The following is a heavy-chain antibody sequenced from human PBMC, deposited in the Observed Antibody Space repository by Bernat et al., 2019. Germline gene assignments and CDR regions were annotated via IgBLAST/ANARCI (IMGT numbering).Heavy chain of an antibody. CDR3: ARVLYNSSGYKGNSDAFDI. Sequence: EVQLVESGGGLVKPGGSLRLSCAASGFTFSSYSMNWVRQAPGKGLEWVSYISSSSSYTNYADSVKGRFTISRDNAKNSLYLQMNSLRAEDTAVYYCARVLYNSSGYKGNSDAFDIWGQGTMVTVSS. CDR2: ISSSSSYT. J-gene: IGHJ3*02. D-gene: IGHD6-19*01. CDR1: GFTFSSYS. V-gene: IGHV3-21*05.